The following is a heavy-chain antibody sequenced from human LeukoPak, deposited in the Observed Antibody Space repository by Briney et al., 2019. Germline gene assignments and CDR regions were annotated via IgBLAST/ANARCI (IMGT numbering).Heavy chain of an antibody. V-gene: IGHV3-23*01. J-gene: IGHJ4*02. CDR3: AKEGVPYPLYFDY. CDR2: ISGSGGST. D-gene: IGHD2-2*02. Sequence: RGSLRLSCAASGFTFSSYAMSWVRQAPGKGLEWVSAISGSGGSTYYADSVKGRFTISRGNSKNTLYLQMNSLRAEDTAVYYCAKEGVPYPLYFDYWGQGTLVTVSS. CDR1: GFTFSSYA.